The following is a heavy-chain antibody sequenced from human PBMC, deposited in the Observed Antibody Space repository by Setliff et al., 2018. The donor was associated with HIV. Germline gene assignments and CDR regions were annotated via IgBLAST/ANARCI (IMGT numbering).Heavy chain of an antibody. D-gene: IGHD3-3*01. Sequence: SETLSLTCTVSGGSISSSSYYWGWLRQSPGKGLQWIGTTFYSGSTYYNPSLKSRVTISLDTSNNDFSLTLTSVTAADTALYFCATYLSDNYLDGAFDIWGRGTMVTVSS. CDR2: TFYSGST. V-gene: IGHV4-39*02. CDR1: GGSISSSSYY. J-gene: IGHJ3*02. CDR3: ATYLSDNYLDGAFDI.